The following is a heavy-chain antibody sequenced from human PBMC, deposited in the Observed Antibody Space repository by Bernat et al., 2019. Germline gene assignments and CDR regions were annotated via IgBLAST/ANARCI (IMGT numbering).Heavy chain of an antibody. D-gene: IGHD1-14*01. V-gene: IGHV3-48*02. CDR3: ARDSPGVEDFDY. CDR2: ISSSGAI. J-gene: IGHJ4*02. Sequence: VQLVESGGGVVQPGRSLRLSCAASGFTFSSYAMHWVRQAPGKGLEWVSYISSSGAIHYADSVKGRLTISRDNAKNSLYLQMNSLRDEDTAVYYCARDSPGVEDFDYWGQGTLVTVSS. CDR1: GFTFSSYA.